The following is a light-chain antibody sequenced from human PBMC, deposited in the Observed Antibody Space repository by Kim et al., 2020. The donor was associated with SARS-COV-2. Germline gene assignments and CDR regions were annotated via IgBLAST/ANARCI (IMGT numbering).Light chain of an antibody. Sequence: DIQMTQSPSSLSASVRDRVTITCRTSPGIKTYLNWYQQKPGKPPKILIYDASTLQSGVPSRFSGGGSGTNFTITIRGLQPVDFSTYHCQQTYNPPVTFGQGTKVDIK. V-gene: IGKV1-39*01. CDR3: QQTYNPPVT. J-gene: IGKJ1*01. CDR1: PGIKTY. CDR2: DAS.